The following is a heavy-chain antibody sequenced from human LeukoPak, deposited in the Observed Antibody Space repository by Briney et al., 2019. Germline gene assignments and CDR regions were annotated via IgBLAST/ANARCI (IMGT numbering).Heavy chain of an antibody. CDR2: IIQDGGET. D-gene: IGHD3-22*01. CDR1: GFYFSSYW. V-gene: IGHV3-7*01. J-gene: IGHJ4*02. Sequence: SGGSLRLSCAGSGFYFSSYWMGWVRQTPGKGLEYVANIIQDGGETHYVDSVKGRFTISRDNAKKQVYLQMNRLRGEDTAVYYCARAVGDDSIGRDYAGNDYWGQGTLVIVSS. CDR3: ARAVGDDSIGRDYAGNDY.